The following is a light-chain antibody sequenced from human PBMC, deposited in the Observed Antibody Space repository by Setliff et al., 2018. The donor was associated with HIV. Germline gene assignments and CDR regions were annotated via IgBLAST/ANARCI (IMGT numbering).Light chain of an antibody. J-gene: IGLJ1*01. CDR3: NPYTSTNTYV. V-gene: IGLV2-14*03. CDR2: EVN. Sequence: QSVLTQPASVSGSPGQSITISCTGRSSDVGGYDYVSWYQQYPGKAPKLMIYEVNNRPSGVSNRFSGSKSGNSASLTISGLQTEDEADYYCNPYTSTNTYVFGTGTRSPS. CDR1: SSDVGGYDY.